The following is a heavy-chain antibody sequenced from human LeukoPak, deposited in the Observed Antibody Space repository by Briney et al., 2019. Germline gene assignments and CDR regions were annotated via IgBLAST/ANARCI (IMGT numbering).Heavy chain of an antibody. V-gene: IGHV4-39*07. D-gene: IGHD3-16*02. CDR3: ARGPYYDYVWGSYRYPYYFDY. Sequence: SETLSLTCTVSGGSISSSSYYWGWIRQPPGKGLEWIGSIYYSGSTYYNPSLKSRVTISVDTSKNQFSLKLSSVTAADTAVYYCARGPYYDYVWGSYRYPYYFDYWGQGTLVTVSS. CDR1: GGSISSSSYY. J-gene: IGHJ4*02. CDR2: IYYSGST.